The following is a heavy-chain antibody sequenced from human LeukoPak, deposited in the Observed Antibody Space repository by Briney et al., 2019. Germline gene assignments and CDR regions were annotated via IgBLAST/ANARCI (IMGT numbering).Heavy chain of an antibody. CDR1: GFTFSSYA. D-gene: IGHD2-2*01. CDR2: ISGSGGST. J-gene: IGHJ4*02. Sequence: GGSLRLSCAASGFTFSSYAMSWVRQAPGKGLEWVSAISGSGGSTYYADSVKGRFTISRDNSKNTLYLQMNSLRAEDTAVYYCAKFPIVVVPAASSVIDYWGQGTLVTVSS. V-gene: IGHV3-23*01. CDR3: AKFPIVVVPAASSVIDY.